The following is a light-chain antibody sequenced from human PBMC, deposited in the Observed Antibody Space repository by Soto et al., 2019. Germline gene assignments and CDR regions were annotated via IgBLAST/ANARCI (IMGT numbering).Light chain of an antibody. Sequence: EIVMTQSPATLSVSPGERATLSCRASQSVSSNLAWYQQKPGQAPRLLIYGASIRATGIPARFSGSGSGTEFTRTISSLQSADFAVYYCQQYNNWPLTFGGGTKVEIK. V-gene: IGKV3-15*01. CDR1: QSVSSN. CDR3: QQYNNWPLT. J-gene: IGKJ4*01. CDR2: GAS.